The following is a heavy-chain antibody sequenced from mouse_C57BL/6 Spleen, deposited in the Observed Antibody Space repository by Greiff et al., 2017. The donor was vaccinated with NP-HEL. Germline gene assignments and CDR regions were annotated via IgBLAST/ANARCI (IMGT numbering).Heavy chain of an antibody. CDR2: IHPNSGST. V-gene: IGHV1-64*01. CDR1: GYTFTSYW. J-gene: IGHJ3*01. D-gene: IGHD1-1*01. CDR3: ASHYYGSSYPFAY. Sequence: QVQLKQPGAELVKPGASVQLSCKASGYTFTSYWMHWVKQRPGQGLEWIGMIHPNSGSTNYNEKFKSKATLTVDKSSSTAYMQLSSLTSEDSAVYYCASHYYGSSYPFAYWGQGTLVTVSA.